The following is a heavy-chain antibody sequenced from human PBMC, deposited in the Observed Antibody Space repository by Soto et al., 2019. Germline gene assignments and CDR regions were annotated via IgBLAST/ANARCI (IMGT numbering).Heavy chain of an antibody. CDR1: WFTVSSNY. Sequence: EGSLRLSCAASWFTVSSNYMSWVRQAPGKGLEWVSVIYSGGSTYYADSVRGRFTISRDNSKNTLYLQMKSLRAEDTAVYYCARDPPATRHGMDVWGQGTTVTVSS. V-gene: IGHV3-53*01. CDR3: ARDPPATRHGMDV. CDR2: IYSGGST. J-gene: IGHJ6*02.